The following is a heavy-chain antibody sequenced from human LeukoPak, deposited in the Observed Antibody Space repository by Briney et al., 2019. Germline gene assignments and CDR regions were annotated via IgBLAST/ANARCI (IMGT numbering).Heavy chain of an antibody. J-gene: IGHJ3*02. CDR2: IYHSGST. CDR3: ARGSDPYSYGQDDAFDI. D-gene: IGHD5-18*01. CDR1: GGSISSGGYY. Sequence: PSETLSLTCTVSGGSISSGGYYWSWIRQPPGKGLEWIGYIYHSGSTYYNPSLKSRVTISVDTSKNQFSLKLSSVTAADTAVYYCARGSDPYSYGQDDAFDIWGQGTMVTVSS. V-gene: IGHV4-30-2*01.